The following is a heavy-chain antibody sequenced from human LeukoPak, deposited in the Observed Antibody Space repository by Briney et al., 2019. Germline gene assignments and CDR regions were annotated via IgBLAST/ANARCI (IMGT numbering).Heavy chain of an antibody. CDR1: GYTFTSYD. CDR3: ARAEPPYDFWSGYYWSYYYYGMDV. J-gene: IGHJ6*02. CDR2: MNPNRGNT. D-gene: IGHD3-3*01. Sequence: GASVKVSCKASGYTFTSYDINWVRQATGHGLEGMGWMNPNRGNTGYAQKFQGRVTMTRNTSISTAYMELSSLRSEDTAVYYCARAEPPYDFWSGYYWSYYYYGMDVWGQGTTVTVSS. V-gene: IGHV1-8*01.